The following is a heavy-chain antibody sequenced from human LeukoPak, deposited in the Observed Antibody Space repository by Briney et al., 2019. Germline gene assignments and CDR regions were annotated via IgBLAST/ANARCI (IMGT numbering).Heavy chain of an antibody. D-gene: IGHD5-18*01. Sequence: PGGSLRLSCAASGFTFSSYEMNWVRQAPGKGLEWVSYISSTGRTLYYADSVKGRFTISRDNAKNSLYLQMNSLRAEDTAVYFCARDPGYTYGRGDYWGQGTLVTVSS. CDR1: GFTFSSYE. CDR3: ARDPGYTYGRGDY. V-gene: IGHV3-48*03. CDR2: ISSTGRTL. J-gene: IGHJ4*02.